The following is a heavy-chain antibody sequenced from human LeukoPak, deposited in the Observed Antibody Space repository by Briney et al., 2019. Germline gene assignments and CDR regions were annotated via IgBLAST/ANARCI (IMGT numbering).Heavy chain of an antibody. CDR3: ARDFEYSSSDYYYYYGMDV. Sequence: GASVKVSCKASGCTFTSYAMNWVRQAPGQGLEWMGWINTNTGNPTYAQGFTGRFVFSLDTSVSTAYLQISSLKAEDTAVYYCARDFEYSSSDYYYYYGMDVWGQGTTVTVSS. CDR1: GCTFTSYA. D-gene: IGHD6-6*01. J-gene: IGHJ6*02. CDR2: INTNTGNP. V-gene: IGHV7-4-1*02.